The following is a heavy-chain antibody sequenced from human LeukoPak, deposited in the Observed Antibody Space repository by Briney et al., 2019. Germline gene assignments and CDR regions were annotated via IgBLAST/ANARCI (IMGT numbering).Heavy chain of an antibody. V-gene: IGHV3-7*01. CDR2: IKQDGSEK. D-gene: IGHD2-2*01. J-gene: IGHJ3*02. CDR1: GFTFSSYW. Sequence: GGSLRLSCAASGFTFSSYWMSWVRQAPGKGLEWVANIKQDGSEKYYVDSVKGRFTISRDNAKNSLYLQMNSLRAEDTAVYYCARDKSPGYQLPHPYAFDIWGQGTMVTVSS. CDR3: ARDKSPGYQLPHPYAFDI.